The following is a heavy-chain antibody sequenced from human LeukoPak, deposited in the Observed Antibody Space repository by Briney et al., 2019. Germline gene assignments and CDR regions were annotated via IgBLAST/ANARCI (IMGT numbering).Heavy chain of an antibody. V-gene: IGHV1-69*05. CDR1: GGTFSSFA. D-gene: IGHD6-6*01. CDR2: IIPIFGTA. CDR3: ARGSSSSTRHFDY. Sequence: SVKVSFKASGGTFSSFAISWVRQAPGQGLEWMGGIIPIFGTANYAQKFQGRVTITTDESTSTAYMELSSLRSEDTAVYYCARGSSSSTRHFDYWGQGTLVTVSS. J-gene: IGHJ4*02.